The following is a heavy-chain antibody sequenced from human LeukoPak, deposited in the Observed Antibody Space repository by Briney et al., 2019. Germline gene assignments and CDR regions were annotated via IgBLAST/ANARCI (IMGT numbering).Heavy chain of an antibody. CDR3: ARSGDSSSSRRYYYYYYMDV. Sequence: SETLSLTCAVSGGSFSGYYWSWIRQPPGKGLEWIGEINHSGSTNYNPSLKSRVTISVDTSKNQFSLKLSSVTAADTAVYYCARSGDSSSSRRYYYYYYMDVWGKGTTVTVSS. J-gene: IGHJ6*03. CDR1: GGSFSGYY. CDR2: INHSGST. V-gene: IGHV4-34*01. D-gene: IGHD6-6*01.